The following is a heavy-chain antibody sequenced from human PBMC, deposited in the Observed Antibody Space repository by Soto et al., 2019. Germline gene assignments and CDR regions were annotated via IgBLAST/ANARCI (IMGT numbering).Heavy chain of an antibody. CDR1: GGSFSGYY. D-gene: IGHD6-19*01. V-gene: IGHV4-34*01. Sequence: SETLSLTCAVYGGSFSGYYWSWIRQPPGKGLEWIGEINHSGSTNYNPSLKSRVTISVDTSKNQFSLKLSSVTAADTAVYYCARAPRAPVAGTRLPDYWGQGTRVTVPS. CDR3: ARAPRAPVAGTRLPDY. CDR2: INHSGST. J-gene: IGHJ4*02.